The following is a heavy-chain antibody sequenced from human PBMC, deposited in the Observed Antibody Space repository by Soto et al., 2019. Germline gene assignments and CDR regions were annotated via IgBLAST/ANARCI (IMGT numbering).Heavy chain of an antibody. CDR2: ITDTGGDT. CDR3: ARGSKDSYPGSRIFDF. V-gene: IGHV3-23*01. CDR1: GGSISSGDYY. Sequence: ETLSLTCTVSGGSISSGDYYWSWIRQPPGKGLEWVSTITDTGGDTKYADSVRGRFTISRDNSKNTLYLQMSSLRAEDSAVYYCARGSKDSYPGSRIFDFWGRGTLVTVSS. J-gene: IGHJ4*02. D-gene: IGHD3-10*01.